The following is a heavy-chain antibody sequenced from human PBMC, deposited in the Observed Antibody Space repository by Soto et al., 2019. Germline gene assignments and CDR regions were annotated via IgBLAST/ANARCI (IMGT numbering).Heavy chain of an antibody. V-gene: IGHV3-74*01. CDR2: IEGDGST. J-gene: IGHJ6*03. CDR1: GFTFRPYW. Sequence: EVQLVESGGGLLQPGGSLRLSCTASGFTFRPYWIHWVRQVPGKGLVWVSRIEGDGSTTYADSGKGRFTVSRDNSRTTVYLQVNSLRAKDTAVYYCARDSHYAMDVWGKGATVTVSS. CDR3: ARDSHYAMDV. D-gene: IGHD3-16*01.